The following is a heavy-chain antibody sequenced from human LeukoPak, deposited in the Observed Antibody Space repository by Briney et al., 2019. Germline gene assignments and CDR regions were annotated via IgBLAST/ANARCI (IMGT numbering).Heavy chain of an antibody. CDR1: GGSLSSSSYY. J-gene: IGHJ3*02. CDR3: ARVSRGIIVVVIADAFDI. Sequence: PSETLSLTCSVSGGSLSSSSYYWGWIRQPPGRGLEWIGNIYETGSTNYNPSLKSRVAISVDTSKNQFSLKLSSVTAADTAVYYCARVSRGIIVVVIADAFDIWGQGTMVTVSS. V-gene: IGHV4-39*07. CDR2: IYETGST. D-gene: IGHD3-22*01.